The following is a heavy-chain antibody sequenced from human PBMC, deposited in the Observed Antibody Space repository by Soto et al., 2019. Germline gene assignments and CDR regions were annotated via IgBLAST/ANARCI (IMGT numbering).Heavy chain of an antibody. CDR3: VKDFPGPVWPIEQWLVQPILDY. V-gene: IGHV3-64D*06. CDR1: GFTFSSYE. CDR2: ISSNGGST. J-gene: IGHJ4*02. Sequence: GGSLRLSCAASGFTFSSYEMNWVRQAPGKGLEWVSAISSNGGSTYYADSVKGRFTISRDNSKNTLYLQMSSLRAEDTAVYYCVKDFPGPVWPIEQWLVQPILDYWGQGTLVTVSS. D-gene: IGHD6-19*01.